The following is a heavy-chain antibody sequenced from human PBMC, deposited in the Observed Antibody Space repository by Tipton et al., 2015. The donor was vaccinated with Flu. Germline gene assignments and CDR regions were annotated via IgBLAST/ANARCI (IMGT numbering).Heavy chain of an antibody. CDR1: GGSISNYY. V-gene: IGHV4-59*08. CDR2: IFYTGST. CDR3: ARSPSYSGSGVYPYYFDD. Sequence: TLSLTCNVSGGSISNYYWSWIRQPPGKGLEWIGYIFYTGSTDYNPSLRSRVTISGDTSKNHFSVQLSSVTAADTAVYYCARSPSYSGSGVYPYYFDDWGQGTLVTVSS. J-gene: IGHJ4*02. D-gene: IGHD3-10*01.